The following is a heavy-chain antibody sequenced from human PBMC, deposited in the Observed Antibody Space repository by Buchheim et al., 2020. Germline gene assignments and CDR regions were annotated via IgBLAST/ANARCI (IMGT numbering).Heavy chain of an antibody. D-gene: IGHD3-16*02. V-gene: IGHV1-46*01. CDR3: ARDLGDFLWGSYRPYFDY. J-gene: IGHJ4*02. CDR1: GYTFTSYY. CDR2: INPSGAST. Sequence: QVQLVQSGTEMKKPGASVKVSCKASGYTFTSYYIHWVRQAPGQGLEWMGVINPSGASTNYALKFQGRVTMTRDTSTSTVYMEVSSLRSEDTAVYYCARDLGDFLWGSYRPYFDYWGQGTL.